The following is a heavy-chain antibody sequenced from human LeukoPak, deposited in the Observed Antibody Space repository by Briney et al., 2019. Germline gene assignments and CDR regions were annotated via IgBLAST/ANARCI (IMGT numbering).Heavy chain of an antibody. CDR1: GGSISNYH. CDR2: IHTSGST. CDR3: ARRDISSGWSFDY. Sequence: SETLSLTCTVSGGSISNYHWSWIRQPAGKGLEWIGQIHTSGSTNYNPPLKSRVTMSIDTTEDQVSLTIRSVTAADTAFYYCARRDISSGWSFDYWGQGTLVTVSS. V-gene: IGHV4-4*07. J-gene: IGHJ4*02. D-gene: IGHD6-19*01.